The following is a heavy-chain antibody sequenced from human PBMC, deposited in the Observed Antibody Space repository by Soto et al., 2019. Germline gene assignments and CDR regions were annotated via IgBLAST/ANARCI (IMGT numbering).Heavy chain of an antibody. V-gene: IGHV6-1*01. CDR1: GDSVSSNSAA. J-gene: IGHJ6*03. CDR3: ARGSWDDVTGHYYMDV. Sequence: QVQLQQSGPGLVKPSQTLSLTCDISGDSVSSNSAAWNWIRQTPSRGLEWLGRTYYRSKWYINYAVSLKCRIAVNPDTSKNQFSLQFNSVTRQDTAVYYCARGSWDDVTGHYYMDVWGKGTTVTVSS. D-gene: IGHD1-1*01. CDR2: TYYRSKWYI.